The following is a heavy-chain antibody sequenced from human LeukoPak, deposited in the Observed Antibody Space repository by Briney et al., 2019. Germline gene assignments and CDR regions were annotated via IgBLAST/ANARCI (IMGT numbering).Heavy chain of an antibody. V-gene: IGHV3-74*01. Sequence: GGSLRLSCAASGFTFSSYAMSWVRQAPGKGLVWVSRINSDGSSTSYADSVKGRFTISRDNAKNTLYLQMNSLRAEDTAVYYCARDRAPTTVTTSWWFDPWGQGTLVTVSS. CDR3: ARDRAPTTVTTSWWFDP. J-gene: IGHJ5*02. CDR1: GFTFSSYA. CDR2: INSDGSST. D-gene: IGHD4-17*01.